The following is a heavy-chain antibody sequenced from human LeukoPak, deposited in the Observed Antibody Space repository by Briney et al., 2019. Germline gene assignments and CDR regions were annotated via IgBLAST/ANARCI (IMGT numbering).Heavy chain of an antibody. Sequence: SETLSLTCTVSGASISSYYWNWVRQPAGKGLEWIGRIYITGSTNYTPSLKSRLTMSLDTSKNQFSLKLNSVTAADTAVYYCARERRGNSYGLDYWGQGTLVTVSS. CDR3: ARERRGNSYGLDY. CDR2: IYITGST. CDR1: GASISSYY. D-gene: IGHD5-18*01. V-gene: IGHV4-4*07. J-gene: IGHJ4*02.